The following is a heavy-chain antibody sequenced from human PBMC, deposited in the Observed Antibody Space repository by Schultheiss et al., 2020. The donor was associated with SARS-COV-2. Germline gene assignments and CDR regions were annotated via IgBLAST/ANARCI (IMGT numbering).Heavy chain of an antibody. V-gene: IGHV4-59*11. Sequence: SETLSLTCSVSNGSIGRHPWTWIRQSPGKGLEWIGDVSHTGNTKFNPSLKSRVSMSLDMSKNQVSLSLASVTAADTAVYYCAKAPYIVVGMAPLWFDYWGQGTLVTVSS. CDR1: NGSIGRHP. D-gene: IGHD2-21*01. CDR3: AKAPYIVVGMAPLWFDY. CDR2: VSHTGNT. J-gene: IGHJ5*01.